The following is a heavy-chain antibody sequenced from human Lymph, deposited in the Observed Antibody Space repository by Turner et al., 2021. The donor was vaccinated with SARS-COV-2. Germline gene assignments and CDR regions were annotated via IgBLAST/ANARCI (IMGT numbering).Heavy chain of an antibody. J-gene: IGHJ6*02. CDR1: GGTFSGYY. CDR2: INHSGGT. D-gene: IGHD3-3*01. V-gene: IGHV4-34*01. Sequence: QVQLQQWGAGLFKPSETLSLTSAVSGGTFSGYYWTWIRQPPGKGLEWIGDINHSGGTNYNPSLKRRVIISVDTSKNQFSHKLSSVTAADTAVYYCARGRLRFLEWSHYYYTMDVWGQGTTVTVSS. CDR3: ARGRLRFLEWSHYYYTMDV.